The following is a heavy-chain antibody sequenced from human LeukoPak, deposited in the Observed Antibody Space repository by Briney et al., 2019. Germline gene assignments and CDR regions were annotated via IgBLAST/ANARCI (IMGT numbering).Heavy chain of an antibody. D-gene: IGHD3-10*01. V-gene: IGHV3-23*01. J-gene: IGHJ4*02. Sequence: PGGSLRLSCAASGFTFSSDAMSWVRQAPGKGLEWVSGISGSDGSTYHADSVKGRFTISRDNSKNTLYLQMNSLRGEDTAVYYCAKNIGGLDYWGQGTLVTVSS. CDR3: AKNIGGLDY. CDR2: ISGSDGST. CDR1: GFTFSSDA.